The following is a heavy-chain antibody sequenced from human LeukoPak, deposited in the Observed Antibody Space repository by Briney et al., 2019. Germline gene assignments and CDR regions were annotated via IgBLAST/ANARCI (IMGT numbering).Heavy chain of an antibody. V-gene: IGHV4-39*07. Sequence: NPSETLSLTCTVSGGSISNSSYYWGWIRQPPGKGLDWIGSIYYSGNTYYNPSLMSRVTISVDTSKNQFSLTLKSVTAADTTVYYCASGSTEVGIRYWGQGILVTVSS. CDR2: IYYSGNT. CDR3: ASGSTEVGIRY. CDR1: GGSISNSSYY. J-gene: IGHJ4*02. D-gene: IGHD5-18*01.